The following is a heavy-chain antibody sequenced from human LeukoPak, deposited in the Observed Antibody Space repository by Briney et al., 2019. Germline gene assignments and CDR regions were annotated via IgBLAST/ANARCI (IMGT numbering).Heavy chain of an antibody. V-gene: IGHV1-18*04. CDR3: ARHIAATTNDY. CDR2: ISAYNGNT. CDR1: GYTFTDYH. J-gene: IGHJ4*02. D-gene: IGHD6-6*01. Sequence: GASVKVSCKSSGYTFTDYHMHWVRQAPGQGLEWMGWISAYNGNTNYAQKLQGRVTMTTDTSTSTAYMELRSLRSDDTAVYYCARHIAATTNDYWGQGTLVTVSS.